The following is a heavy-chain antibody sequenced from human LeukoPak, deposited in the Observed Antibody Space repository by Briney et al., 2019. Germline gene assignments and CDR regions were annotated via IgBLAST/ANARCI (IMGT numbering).Heavy chain of an antibody. V-gene: IGHV3-64*01. D-gene: IGHD1-1*01. CDR2: IGPIGVYT. CDR1: GFTFSDYA. Sequence: GGSLRLSCAASGFTFSDYAMHWVRQAPGKGQEFVSVIGPIGVYTYYANSVKGRFTISRDNSKSTVSLQMGSLRDEDMAVYYCARSPPGRTNWNYYDYWGRGTLVTVSS. CDR3: ARSPPGRTNWNYYDY. J-gene: IGHJ4*02.